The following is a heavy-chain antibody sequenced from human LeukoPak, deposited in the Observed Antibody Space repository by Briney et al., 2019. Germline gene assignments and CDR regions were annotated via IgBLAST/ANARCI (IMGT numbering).Heavy chain of an antibody. CDR2: ISSSSSYI. J-gene: IGHJ3*02. V-gene: IGHV3-21*01. Sequence: GGSLRLSCAASGFTFSTYAMSWVRQAPGKGLEWVSSISSSSSYIYYADSVKGRFTISRDNAKNSLYLQMNSLRAEDTALYYCARYRFVVGATDSFDIWGQGTMVTVSS. CDR3: ARYRFVVGATDSFDI. CDR1: GFTFSTYA. D-gene: IGHD1-26*01.